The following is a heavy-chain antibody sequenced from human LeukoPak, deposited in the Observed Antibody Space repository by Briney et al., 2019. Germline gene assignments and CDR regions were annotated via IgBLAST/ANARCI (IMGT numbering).Heavy chain of an antibody. CDR1: GGSISSSSYY. V-gene: IGHV4-39*01. J-gene: IGHJ4*02. CDR3: ARPGVATDY. CDR2: IYYSGGT. D-gene: IGHD5-12*01. Sequence: SETLSLSCTVSGGSISSSSYYWGWIRQPPGKGLEWIGSIYYSGGTYYNPSLKSRVTISVDTSKNQFSLKLSSVTAADTAVYYCARPGVATDYWGQGTLVTVSS.